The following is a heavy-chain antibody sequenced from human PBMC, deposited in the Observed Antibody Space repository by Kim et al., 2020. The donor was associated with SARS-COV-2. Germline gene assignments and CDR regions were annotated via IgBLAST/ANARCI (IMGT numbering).Heavy chain of an antibody. V-gene: IGHV4-34*01. Sequence: SETLSLTCAVSGGPFNGYFWGWIRQAPGKGLEWIAELDHRGKTYYNPSLKSRATISVDTSKNQFSLKLSSVTAADPAVYYCLSFSSNDFLTGKERRYYWG. CDR2: LDHRGKT. D-gene: IGHD3-9*01. J-gene: IGHJ4*01. CDR1: GGPFNGYF. CDR3: LSFSSNDFLTGKERRYY.